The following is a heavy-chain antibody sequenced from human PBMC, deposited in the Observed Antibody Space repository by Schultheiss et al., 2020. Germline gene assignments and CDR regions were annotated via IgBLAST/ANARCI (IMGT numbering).Heavy chain of an antibody. J-gene: IGHJ3*02. CDR2: IDWDDDK. V-gene: IGHV2-70*12. D-gene: IGHD3-3*01. CDR1: GFSLSNARMG. Sequence: SGPTLVKPTETLTLTCTVSGFSLSNARMGVSWIRQPPGKALEWLALIDWDDDKYYSTSLKTRLTISKDTSKNQVVLTMTNMDPVDTATYYCARGITIFGVVNDAFDIWGQGTMVTVSS. CDR3: ARGITIFGVVNDAFDI.